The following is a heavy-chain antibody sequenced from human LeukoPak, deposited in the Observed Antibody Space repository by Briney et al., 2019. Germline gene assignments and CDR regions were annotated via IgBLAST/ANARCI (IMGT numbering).Heavy chain of an antibody. J-gene: IGHJ4*02. CDR1: GNYW. Sequence: GGSLRLSCAASGNYWMHWVRQVPGKGLVWVSHINSDGSWTSYADSVKGRLTISKDNAKNTVYLQMNSLRAEDTAVYYCVSFYETYWGRGTLVTVSS. D-gene: IGHD2/OR15-2a*01. V-gene: IGHV3-74*01. CDR3: VSFYETY. CDR2: INSDGSWT.